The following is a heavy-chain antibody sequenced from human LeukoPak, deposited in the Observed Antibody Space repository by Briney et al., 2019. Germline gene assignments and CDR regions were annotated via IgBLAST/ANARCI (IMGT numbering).Heavy chain of an antibody. V-gene: IGHV3-64*01. CDR3: SRDSSGSFDY. D-gene: IGHD6-19*01. Sequence: GGSLRLSCAASGFTFSSYAMHWVRQAPGKGLEYVSAISSNGGSTYYANSVKGRFTISRDNSKNTPYLQMGSLRAEDMAVYYCSRDSSGSFDYWGQGTLVTVSS. J-gene: IGHJ4*02. CDR2: ISSNGGST. CDR1: GFTFSSYA.